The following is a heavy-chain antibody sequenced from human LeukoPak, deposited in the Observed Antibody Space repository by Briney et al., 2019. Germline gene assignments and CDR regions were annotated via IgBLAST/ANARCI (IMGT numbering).Heavy chain of an antibody. CDR3: AKDLDPELYYYGMDV. CDR1: GFTFSSYG. Sequence: GGSLRLSCAASGFTFSSYGMHWVRQAPGKGLEWVAVISYDGSNKYYADSVKGRFTISGDNSKNTLYLQMNSLRAEDTAVYYCAKDLDPELYYYGMDVWGQGTTVTVS. CDR2: ISYDGSNK. V-gene: IGHV3-30*18. J-gene: IGHJ6*02. D-gene: IGHD1-26*01.